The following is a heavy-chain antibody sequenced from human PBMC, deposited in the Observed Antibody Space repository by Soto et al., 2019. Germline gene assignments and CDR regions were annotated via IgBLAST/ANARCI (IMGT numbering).Heavy chain of an antibody. CDR2: ISYDGSNK. J-gene: IGHJ4*02. D-gene: IGHD5-18*01. Sequence: QVQLVESGGGVVQPGRSLRLSCAASGFTFSSYAMHWVRQAPGKGLEWVAVISYDGSNKYYADSVKGRFTISRDNSKNTLYLQMNSLRAEDTAVYYCARDGSGRVQLWFDSLDYWCQGTLVTVSS. CDR1: GFTFSSYA. CDR3: ARDGSGRVQLWFDSLDY. V-gene: IGHV3-30-3*01.